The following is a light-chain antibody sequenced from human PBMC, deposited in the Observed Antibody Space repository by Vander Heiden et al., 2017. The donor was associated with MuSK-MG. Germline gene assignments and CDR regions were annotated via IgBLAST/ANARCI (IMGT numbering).Light chain of an antibody. J-gene: IGKJ1*01. CDR3: HQYDSTPWT. Sequence: DIVMTQSPDSLAVSLGERATINCKSSQSVLYSSNNKNYLAWYQQKPGQPPKLLIYWASTRESGVPDRFSGSGSGTDFTLTISSLQAEDVAVYYCHQYDSTPWTFGQGTKVXIK. CDR1: QSVLYSSNNKNY. CDR2: WAS. V-gene: IGKV4-1*01.